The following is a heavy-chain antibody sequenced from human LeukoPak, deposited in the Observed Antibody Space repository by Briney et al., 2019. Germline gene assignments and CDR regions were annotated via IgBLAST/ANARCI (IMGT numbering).Heavy chain of an antibody. D-gene: IGHD3-22*01. J-gene: IGHJ6*02. CDR1: GGSVSSGSYY. CDR3: ARVSLVVGVGYYYGMDV. Sequence: KPSETLSLTCTVSGGSVSSGSYYWSWIRQPPGKGLEWIGYIYYSGSTNYNPSLKSRVTISVDTSKNQFSLKLSSVTAADTAVYYCARVSLVVGVGYYYGMDVWGQGTTVTVSS. CDR2: IYYSGST. V-gene: IGHV4-61*01.